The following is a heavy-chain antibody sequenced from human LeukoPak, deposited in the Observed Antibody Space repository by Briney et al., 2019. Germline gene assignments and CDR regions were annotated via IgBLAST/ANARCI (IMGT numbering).Heavy chain of an antibody. J-gene: IGHJ4*02. CDR2: IYAGGGT. V-gene: IGHV3-66*01. CDR1: GFTISSYY. D-gene: IGHD3-16*01. Sequence: GESLRLSCAASGFTISSYYMSCARQAPGKGLEWVSVIYAGGGTYYADSVKGRFTISRDNSKNTLSLQMNSLRAEDTAVYYCARASFWFDYTGYYFDYWGQGTLVPVSS. CDR3: ARASFWFDYTGYYFDY.